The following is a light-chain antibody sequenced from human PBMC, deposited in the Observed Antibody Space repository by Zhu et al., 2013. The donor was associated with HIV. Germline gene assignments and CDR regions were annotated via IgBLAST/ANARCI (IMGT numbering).Light chain of an antibody. V-gene: IGKV1D-16*01. CDR3: QQSYSMHWT. Sequence: DIQMTQSPSSLSASVGDRVTITCRASQGISSWLAWYQQKPEKAPKSLIYAASSLQSGSHQASVAVDLGQIFTLTISSLQPEDFATYYCQQSYSMHWTFGQGTRVEIK. J-gene: IGKJ1*01. CDR2: AAS. CDR1: QGISSW.